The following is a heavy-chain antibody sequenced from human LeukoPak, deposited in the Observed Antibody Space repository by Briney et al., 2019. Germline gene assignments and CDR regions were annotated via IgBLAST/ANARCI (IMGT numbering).Heavy chain of an antibody. D-gene: IGHD3-10*01. CDR3: ARVRGSLEDY. CDR1: GYTFTTYA. CDR2: ISAYNGNT. V-gene: IGHV1-18*01. J-gene: IGHJ4*02. Sequence: GASVKVSCKASGYTFTTYAMNWVRQAPGQGLEWMGWISAYNGNTNYAQKLQGRVTMTTDTSTSTAYMELRSLRSDDTAVYYCARVRGSLEDYWGQGTLVTVSS.